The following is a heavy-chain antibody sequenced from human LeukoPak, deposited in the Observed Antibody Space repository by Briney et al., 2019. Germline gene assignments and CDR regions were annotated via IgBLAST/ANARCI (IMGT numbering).Heavy chain of an antibody. J-gene: IGHJ6*02. Sequence: GGSLRLSCAASGFTFSSYALSWVRQAPGKGLEWVSAISGSGGSTYYADSVKGRFTISRDNSKNTLYLQMNSLRAEDTAVYYCATPANIVVVTAILYYYYGMDVWGQGTTVTVSS. CDR2: ISGSGGST. V-gene: IGHV3-23*01. CDR1: GFTFSSYA. CDR3: ATPANIVVVTAILYYYYGMDV. D-gene: IGHD2-21*02.